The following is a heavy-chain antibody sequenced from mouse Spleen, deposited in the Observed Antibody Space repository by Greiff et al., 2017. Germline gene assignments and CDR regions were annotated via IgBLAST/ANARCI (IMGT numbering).Heavy chain of an antibody. CDR1: GYTFTSYW. V-gene: IGHV1-69*02. Sequence: QVQLKQPGAELVRPGASVKLSCKASGYTFTSYWINWVKQRPGQGLEWIGNIYPSDSYTNYNQKFKDKATLTVDKSSSTAYMQLSSPTSEDSAVYYCTKTARATFDYWGQGTTLTVSS. CDR3: TKTARATFDY. D-gene: IGHD3-2*01. CDR2: IYPSDSYT. J-gene: IGHJ2*01.